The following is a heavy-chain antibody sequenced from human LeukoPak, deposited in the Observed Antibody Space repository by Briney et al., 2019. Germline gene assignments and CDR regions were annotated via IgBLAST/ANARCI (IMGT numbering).Heavy chain of an antibody. CDR3: ARSDKRGLYYYYMDV. CDR1: DGSISSYY. D-gene: IGHD3-9*01. V-gene: IGHV4-59*01. Sequence: PSETLSLTCTVSDGSISSYYWSWIRQPPGKGLEWIGYIYYSGSTNYNPSLQSRVTISVDTSKNQFSLRLSSVTAVDTAVYYCARSDKRGLYYYYMDVWGKGTTVTVSS. J-gene: IGHJ6*03. CDR2: IYYSGST.